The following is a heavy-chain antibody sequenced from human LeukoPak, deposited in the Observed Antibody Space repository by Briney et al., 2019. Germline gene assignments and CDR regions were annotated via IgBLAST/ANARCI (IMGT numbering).Heavy chain of an antibody. CDR2: INHSGST. J-gene: IGHJ4*02. V-gene: IGHV4-34*01. CDR3: ARALYCSGGSCIKGGKRLPYYFDY. D-gene: IGHD2-15*01. CDR1: GGSFSGYY. Sequence: SETLSLTCAVYGGSFSGYYRSWIRQPPGKGLEWIGEINHSGSTNYNPSLKSRVTISVDTSKNQFSLKLSSVTAADTAVYYCARALYCSGGSCIKGGKRLPYYFDYWGQGTLVTVSS.